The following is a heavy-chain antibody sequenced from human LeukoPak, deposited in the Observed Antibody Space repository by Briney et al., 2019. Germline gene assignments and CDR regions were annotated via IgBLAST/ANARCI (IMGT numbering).Heavy chain of an antibody. J-gene: IGHJ4*02. CDR2: LYHSGST. CDR3: ARELHSGSYYFDY. V-gene: IGHV4-38-2*02. Sequence: SETLSLTCTVSGYSITNAYYWGWIRLPPGKGLEWIGSLYHSGSTYYNPSLKSRVTTSVDTSKNRFSLKLTSVTAADTAVYYCARELHSGSYYFDYWGQGTLVTVSS. D-gene: IGHD1-26*01. CDR1: GYSITNAYY.